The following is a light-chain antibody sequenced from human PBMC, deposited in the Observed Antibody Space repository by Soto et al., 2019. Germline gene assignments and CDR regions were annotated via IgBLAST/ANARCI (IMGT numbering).Light chain of an antibody. V-gene: IGLV2-14*01. CDR1: NNNIGDYNY. J-gene: IGLJ3*02. CDR2: EVS. Sequence: QSALTQPASVSGSPGQSITISCTGTNNNIGDYNYVSWYQQHPDKAPKLIIYEVSNRPSGIPGRFSGSKSGNTASLTISGLQAEDEADYYCYCFTNSSLRWVFGGGTKVTVL. CDR3: YCFTNSSLRWV.